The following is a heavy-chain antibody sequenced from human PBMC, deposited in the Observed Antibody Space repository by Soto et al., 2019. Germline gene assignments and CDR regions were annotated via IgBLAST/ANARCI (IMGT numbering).Heavy chain of an antibody. Sequence: QVHLVQSGAEVRKPGSSVKVSCKTSGGTFSTYTIYWVRQAPGQGLEWMGRIIPLFGTTKYAQNFQDRVTITAEASKSPTYMELSSLRAEDTAVYDCARRLDDRADEGFDVWGEGTAVTVSA. CDR3: ARRLDDRADEGFDV. CDR2: IIPLFGTT. V-gene: IGHV1-69*18. D-gene: IGHD3-16*01. J-gene: IGHJ3*01. CDR1: GGTFSTYT.